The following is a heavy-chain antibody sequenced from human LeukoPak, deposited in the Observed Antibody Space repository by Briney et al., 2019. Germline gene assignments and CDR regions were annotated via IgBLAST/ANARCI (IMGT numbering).Heavy chain of an antibody. CDR1: GGSISSYY. CDR2: TFYSGSA. CDR3: ARDWAYNWNYFDY. D-gene: IGHD1-20*01. J-gene: IGHJ4*02. Sequence: SETLSLTCTVSGGSISSYYWSWIRQPPGKGLEWIGYTFYSGSANYNPSLKSRVTISVDTSKNQFSLKLSSVTAADTAVYYCARDWAYNWNYFDYWGQGTLVTVSS. V-gene: IGHV4-59*12.